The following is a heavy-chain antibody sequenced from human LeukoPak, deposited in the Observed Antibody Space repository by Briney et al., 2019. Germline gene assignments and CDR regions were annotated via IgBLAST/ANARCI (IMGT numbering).Heavy chain of an antibody. CDR3: ARVVKDIVVVPAAAYYYYGMDV. V-gene: IGHV3-21*01. D-gene: IGHD2-2*01. CDR2: ISSSSSYI. J-gene: IGHJ6*02. Sequence: GGSLRLSCAASGFTFSSYSMNWVRQAPGKGLEWVSSISSSSSYIYYADSVKGRFTISRDNTKNSLYLQMNSLRAEDTAVYYCARVVKDIVVVPAAAYYYYGMDVWGQGPRSPSP. CDR1: GFTFSSYS.